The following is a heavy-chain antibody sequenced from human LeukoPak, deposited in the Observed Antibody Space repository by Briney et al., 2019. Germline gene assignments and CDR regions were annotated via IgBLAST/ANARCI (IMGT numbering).Heavy chain of an antibody. CDR2: INSDGSWT. D-gene: IGHD3-22*01. CDR1: GSYW. J-gene: IGHJ4*02. CDR3: VSFYETY. Sequence: GGSLRLSCAASGSYWMHWVRQAPGKGLVWVSHINSDGSWTSYADSVKGRFTVSKDNAKSTVYLQMNNLRAEDTAVYYCVSFYETYWGRGTLVTVSS. V-gene: IGHV3-74*01.